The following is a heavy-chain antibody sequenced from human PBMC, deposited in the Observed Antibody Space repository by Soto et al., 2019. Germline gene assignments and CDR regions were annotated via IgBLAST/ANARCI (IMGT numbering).Heavy chain of an antibody. V-gene: IGHV2-70*17. CDR1: GPSLSTSGMC. CDR2: IDWDDAK. Sequence: SGPTLVNPTQTLTLTCTCSGPSLSTSGMCVTWIRQPPGKALEWLGRIDWDDAKFYSTSLKTRLSISKDTSKNQVVLTMTNIDPVDTATYYCARFTVSPTASGMDVWRQGTTVTVSS. CDR3: ARFTVSPTASGMDV. J-gene: IGHJ6*02. D-gene: IGHD4-4*01.